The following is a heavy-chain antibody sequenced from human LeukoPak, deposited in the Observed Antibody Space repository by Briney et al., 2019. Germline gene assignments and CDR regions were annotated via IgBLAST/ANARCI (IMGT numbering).Heavy chain of an antibody. Sequence: SGPTLVNPTQTLTLTCTFSGFSLSTSGMCVSWIRQPPGKALEWLARIDWDDDKYYSTSLKTRLTISKDTSKNQVVLTMTNMDPVDTATYCCARMTVVVTSFDYWGQGTLVTVSS. CDR1: GFSLSTSGMC. CDR2: IDWDDDK. CDR3: ARMTVVVTSFDY. J-gene: IGHJ4*02. V-gene: IGHV2-70*11. D-gene: IGHD3-22*01.